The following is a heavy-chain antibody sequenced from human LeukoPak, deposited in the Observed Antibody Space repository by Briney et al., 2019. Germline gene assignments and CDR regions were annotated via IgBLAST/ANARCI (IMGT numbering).Heavy chain of an antibody. CDR1: GGSISSYY. Sequence: SETLSLTCTVSGGSISSYYWSWIRQPPGKGLEWIGYIYYSGSTYYNPSLKSRVTISVDTSKNQFSLKLSSVTAADTAVYYCARDASLVAATLNDAFDIWGQGTMVTVSS. J-gene: IGHJ3*02. V-gene: IGHV4-59*12. CDR2: IYYSGST. D-gene: IGHD2-15*01. CDR3: ARDASLVAATLNDAFDI.